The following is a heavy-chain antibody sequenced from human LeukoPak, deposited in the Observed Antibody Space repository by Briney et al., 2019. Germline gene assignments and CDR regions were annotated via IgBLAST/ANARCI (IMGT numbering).Heavy chain of an antibody. CDR1: GFTFSSYV. V-gene: IGHV3-30*04. J-gene: IGHJ5*02. Sequence: GGSLRLSCAASGFTFSSYVMHWVRQAPGKGLEWVVIISYDGSNEYYADSVKGRFTISRDNAKNSLYLQMNSLRAEDTAVYYCARDGGGYRFYNWFDPWGQGTLVTVSS. D-gene: IGHD5-12*01. CDR3: ARDGGGYRFYNWFDP. CDR2: ISYDGSNE.